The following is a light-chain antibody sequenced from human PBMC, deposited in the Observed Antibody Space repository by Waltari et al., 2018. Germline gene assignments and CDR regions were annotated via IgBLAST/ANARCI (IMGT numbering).Light chain of an antibody. J-gene: IGKJ2*01. V-gene: IGKV1-5*03. CDR1: QSISSW. CDR2: KAS. CDR3: QQYNSYSPVYT. Sequence: DIQMTQSLVTLSASVGDRVTITCRASQSISSWLAWYQQKPGKAPKLLIYKASSLESGVPSRFSGSGSGTEFTLTISSLHPNYFATYYCQQYNSYSPVYTFGQGTKLEIK.